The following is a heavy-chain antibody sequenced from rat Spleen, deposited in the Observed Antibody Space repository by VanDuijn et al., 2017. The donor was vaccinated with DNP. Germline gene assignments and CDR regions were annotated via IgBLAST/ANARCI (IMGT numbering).Heavy chain of an antibody. D-gene: IGHD1-10*01. CDR2: ISYDDRKT. Sequence: EVQLVESGGGLAQPGRSLKLSCAASGFTFSDYYMAWVRQAPTKGLEWVESISYDDRKTYYRDSVKGQVTITRDTAKNTLSLQMTSLRSEDTATYYCAREQHYSFYYWGQGVMVTVSS. V-gene: IGHV5-20*01. CDR3: AREQHYSFYY. J-gene: IGHJ2*01. CDR1: GFTFSDYY.